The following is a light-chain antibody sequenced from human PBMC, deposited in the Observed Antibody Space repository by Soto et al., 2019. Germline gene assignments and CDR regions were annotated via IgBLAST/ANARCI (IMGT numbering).Light chain of an antibody. J-gene: IGLJ1*01. CDR3: CSYAGSTHV. CDR1: SSDVGGYNF. CDR2: DVR. Sequence: QSALTQPRSVSGSPGQSVTISCSGTSSDVGGYNFVSWYQQHPGKAPKLMIYDVRRRPSGVPDRFSGSKSGNTASLTISGLQAEDEAEYYCCSYAGSTHVFGTGTKVTVL. V-gene: IGLV2-11*01.